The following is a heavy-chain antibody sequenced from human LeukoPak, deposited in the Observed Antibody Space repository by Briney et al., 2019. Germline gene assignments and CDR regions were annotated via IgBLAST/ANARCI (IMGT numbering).Heavy chain of an antibody. CDR2: MNPNSGNT. V-gene: IGHV1-8*01. J-gene: IGHJ5*02. CDR1: GYTFTSYD. D-gene: IGHD6-13*01. CDR3: ARAEGIALFDP. Sequence: ASVKVSCRASGYTFTSYDINWVRQATGQGLEWMGWMNPNSGNTGYAQKFQGRVIMTRNTSISTAYMELSSLRSEDTAVYYCARAEGIALFDPWGQGTLVTVSS.